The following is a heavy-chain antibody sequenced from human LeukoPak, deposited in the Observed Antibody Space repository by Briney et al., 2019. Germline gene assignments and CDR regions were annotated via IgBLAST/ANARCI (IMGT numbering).Heavy chain of an antibody. CDR3: VRDQSEFDS. V-gene: IGHV4-61*02. CDR1: GGSISSGSYY. CDR2: IYTSGST. Sequence: SETLSLTCTVSGGSISSGSYYWSWIRQPAGKGLEWIGRIYTSGSTNYNPSLMGRVTISLDTSKSQFSLELRSVTAADTAVYYCVRDQSEFDSWGQGTVVTVSS. J-gene: IGHJ4*02.